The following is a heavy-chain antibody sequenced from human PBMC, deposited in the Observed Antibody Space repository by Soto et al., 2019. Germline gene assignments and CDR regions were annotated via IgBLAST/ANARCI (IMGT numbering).Heavy chain of an antibody. CDR2: ISSSSSYI. Sequence: EVQLVESGGGLVKPGGSLRLSCAASGFTFSSYSMSWVRQAPGKGLEWVSSISSSSSYIYYADSVKGRFTISRDNAKNSLYLQMNSLRAEDTAVYYCARGSLQGLYYYYMDVWGKGTTVTVSS. D-gene: IGHD3-10*01. CDR1: GFTFSSYS. V-gene: IGHV3-21*01. J-gene: IGHJ6*03. CDR3: ARGSLQGLYYYYMDV.